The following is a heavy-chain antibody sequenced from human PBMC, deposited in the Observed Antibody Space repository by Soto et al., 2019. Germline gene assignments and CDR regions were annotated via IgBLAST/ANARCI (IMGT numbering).Heavy chain of an antibody. D-gene: IGHD3-16*02. CDR2: IVVGSGNT. J-gene: IGHJ1*01. Sequence: QMQLVQSGPEVKKPGTSVKVSCKASGFTFTSSAVQWVRQARGQRLEWIGWIVVGSGNTNYAHKFQERVTITRDMSTSTAYMELSSLRSEDTAVYYCAAGVTDRADYDYVWGSYLDNAEYFQHWCQCTLVTVSS. CDR1: GFTFTSSA. V-gene: IGHV1-58*01. CDR3: AAGVTDRADYDYVWGSYLDNAEYFQH.